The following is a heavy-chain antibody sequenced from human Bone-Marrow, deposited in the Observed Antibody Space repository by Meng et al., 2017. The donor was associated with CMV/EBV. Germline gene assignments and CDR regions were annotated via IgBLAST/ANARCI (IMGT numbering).Heavy chain of an antibody. CDR2: IIPIFGTA. J-gene: IGHJ6*02. V-gene: IGHV1-69*05. Sequence: SGGTFSSYAISWVRQAPGQGLEWMGGIIPIFGTANYAQKFQGRVTITTDESTSTAYMELSSLRSEDTAVYYCSLSGGRGYYYGMDVWGQGTTVTVSS. CDR3: SLSGGRGYYYGMDV. CDR1: GGTFSSYA. D-gene: IGHD3-3*01.